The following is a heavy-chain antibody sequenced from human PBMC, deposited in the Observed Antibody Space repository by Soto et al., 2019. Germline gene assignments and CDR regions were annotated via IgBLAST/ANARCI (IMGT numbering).Heavy chain of an antibody. J-gene: IGHJ5*02. D-gene: IGHD3-3*01. Sequence: PSETLSLTCAFYGLSFSGYYWILIRQPPGKGLEWIGEINHSGSTNYNPSLKSRVTISVDTSKNQFPLKLSSVTAADTAVYYCARRRVRFLGTGWFDPWGQGTLVTVSS. CDR2: INHSGST. CDR3: ARRRVRFLGTGWFDP. V-gene: IGHV4-34*01. CDR1: GLSFSGYY.